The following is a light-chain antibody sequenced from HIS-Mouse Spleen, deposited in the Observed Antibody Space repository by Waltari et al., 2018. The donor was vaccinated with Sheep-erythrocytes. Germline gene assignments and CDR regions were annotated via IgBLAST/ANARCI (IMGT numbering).Light chain of an antibody. Sequence: SVSSYLAWYQQKPGQAPRLLIYDASNRDTGIPARFSGSGSGTDFTLTISSLEPEDFAVYYCQQRSNWYTFGQGTKLEIK. V-gene: IGKV3-11*01. CDR2: DAS. CDR3: QQRSNWYT. CDR1: SVSSY. J-gene: IGKJ2*01.